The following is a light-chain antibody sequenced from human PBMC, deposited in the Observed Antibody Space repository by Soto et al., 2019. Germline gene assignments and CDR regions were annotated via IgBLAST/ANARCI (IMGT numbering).Light chain of an antibody. Sequence: QAVVTQEPSLTVSPGGTVTHTCASSTGAVTSGNYPSWFQQRPGQAPRTLIYTTNSKHSWTPARFSGSLLGDKAALTLSGVQPEDEADYYCLLYYGGAQLVFGGGTKLTVL. J-gene: IGLJ3*02. CDR1: TGAVTSGNY. CDR2: TTN. V-gene: IGLV7-43*01. CDR3: LLYYGGAQLV.